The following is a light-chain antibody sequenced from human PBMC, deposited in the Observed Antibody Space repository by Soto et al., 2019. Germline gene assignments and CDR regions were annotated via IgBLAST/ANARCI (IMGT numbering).Light chain of an antibody. CDR3: QHYNSYSEA. V-gene: IGKV3-15*01. Sequence: EIVLAQSPATLSVSPVERVTLSFMATQTIGNKLAWYLQRPGQAPRLLMYGASTRATDIPARFSGSGSGTEFTLTIRSLQPDDFATYYCQHYNSYSEAFGQGTKVDIK. J-gene: IGKJ1*01. CDR2: GAS. CDR1: QTIGNK.